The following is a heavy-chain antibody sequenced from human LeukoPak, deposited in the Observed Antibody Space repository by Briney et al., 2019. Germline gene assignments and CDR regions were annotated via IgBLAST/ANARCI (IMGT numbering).Heavy chain of an antibody. Sequence: GGSLRLSCAAPGFTFSSYSMNWVRQAPGKGLEWVSSISSSSSYIYYADSVKGRFTISRDNAKNSLYLQMNSLRAEDTAVYYCARVDYDSSGYISPADYWGQGTLVTVSS. CDR3: ARVDYDSSGYISPADY. D-gene: IGHD3-22*01. CDR1: GFTFSSYS. CDR2: ISSSSSYI. V-gene: IGHV3-21*01. J-gene: IGHJ4*02.